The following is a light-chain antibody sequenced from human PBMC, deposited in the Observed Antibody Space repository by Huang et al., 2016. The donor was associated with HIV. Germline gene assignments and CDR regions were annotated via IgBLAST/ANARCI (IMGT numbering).Light chain of an antibody. V-gene: IGKV3-15*01. Sequence: EIVMTQSPATLSVSPGERATLSCRASQSVKSNLAWYQQKPGQAPRPLIYRAATRATGIPARFSGSGSGTEFTLTISSLQSEDCAVYYCQQYNDWPPWTFGQGTKVEIK. CDR1: QSVKSN. CDR2: RAA. CDR3: QQYNDWPPWT. J-gene: IGKJ1*01.